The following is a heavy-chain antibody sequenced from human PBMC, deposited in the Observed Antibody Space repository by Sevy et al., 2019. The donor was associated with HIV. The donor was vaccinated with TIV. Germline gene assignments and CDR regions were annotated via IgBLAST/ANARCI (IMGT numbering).Heavy chain of an antibody. CDR2: LSYDGSTK. CDR3: VREGGYSINWSPFY. Sequence: GESLKISCAASGFTFSAHAMHWVRQGPGKGLEWVALLSYDGSTKYYADSVKGRFTISRDNSKNTLYLQMDSLRTEDTAVYYCVREGGYSINWSPFYWGQGTLVTVSS. D-gene: IGHD1-20*01. J-gene: IGHJ4*02. V-gene: IGHV3-30-3*01. CDR1: GFTFSAHA.